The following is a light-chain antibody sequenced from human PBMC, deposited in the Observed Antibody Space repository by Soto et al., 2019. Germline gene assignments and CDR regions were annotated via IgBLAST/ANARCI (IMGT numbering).Light chain of an antibody. CDR2: EVS. V-gene: IGLV2-14*01. CDR1: SSDVGGYNY. CDR3: SSYTSSSTNV. Sequence: QSVLTQPASVSGSPGQSITISCTGTSSDVGGYNYVSWYQQHPGKAPKLMIYEVSNRPCGVSNRFPGSKSGNTASLTNSGLQAEDEADYYCSSYTSSSTNVFGPGTKVTVL. J-gene: IGLJ1*01.